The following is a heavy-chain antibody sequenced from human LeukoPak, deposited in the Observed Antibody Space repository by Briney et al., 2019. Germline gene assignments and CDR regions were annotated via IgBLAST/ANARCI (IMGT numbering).Heavy chain of an antibody. Sequence: GGSLRLSCAASGFTFSSYSMSWVRQAPGKGLEWVSGISGSGGSTDYADSVKGRFTISRDNSKNTLYLQMNSLRAEDTAVYYCAKDPGYQVVYCFDYWGQGTLVTASS. V-gene: IGHV3-23*01. D-gene: IGHD2-2*01. CDR2: ISGSGGST. CDR3: AKDPGYQVVYCFDY. J-gene: IGHJ4*02. CDR1: GFTFSSYS.